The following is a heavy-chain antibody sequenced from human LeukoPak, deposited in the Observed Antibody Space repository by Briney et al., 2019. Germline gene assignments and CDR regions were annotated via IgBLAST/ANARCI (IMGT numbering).Heavy chain of an antibody. V-gene: IGHV3-48*03. CDR1: GFTFSSYE. CDR2: ISSSGSTI. J-gene: IGHJ4*02. D-gene: IGHD5-18*01. Sequence: QPGGSLRFSCAASGFTFSSYEMNWVRQAPGKGLEWVSYISSSGSTIYYADSVKGRFTISRDNAKNSLYLQMNSLRAEDTAVYYCARDKLWSPFDYWGQGTLVTVSS. CDR3: ARDKLWSPFDY.